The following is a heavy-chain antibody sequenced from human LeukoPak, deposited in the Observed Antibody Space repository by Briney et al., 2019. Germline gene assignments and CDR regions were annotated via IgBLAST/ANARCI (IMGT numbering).Heavy chain of an antibody. Sequence: GASVTVSFTASSYTFTNYYMHWVRQAPGQRLEWMGWINPNSGGKNYAQKFQGRVTMTRETSISTAYMELSRLRSDDTAVYYCARGGWSLGYCSSSSCLNWFDPWGQGTLVTVSS. V-gene: IGHV1-2*02. D-gene: IGHD2-2*01. CDR2: INPNSGGK. J-gene: IGHJ5*02. CDR1: SYTFTNYY. CDR3: ARGGWSLGYCSSSSCLNWFDP.